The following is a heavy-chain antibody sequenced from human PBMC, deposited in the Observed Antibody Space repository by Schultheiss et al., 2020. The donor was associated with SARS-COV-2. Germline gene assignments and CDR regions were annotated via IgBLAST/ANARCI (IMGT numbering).Heavy chain of an antibody. V-gene: IGHV4-34*01. D-gene: IGHD6-19*01. J-gene: IGHJ4*02. CDR3: ARGYSSGRTFDY. CDR1: GFTFSSYA. CDR2: INHSGST. Sequence: ESLKISCAASGFTFSSYAMSWVRQAPGKGLEWIGEINHSGSTNYNPSLKSRVTISVDTSKNQFSLKLSSVTAADTAVYYCARGYSSGRTFDYWGQGTLVTVSS.